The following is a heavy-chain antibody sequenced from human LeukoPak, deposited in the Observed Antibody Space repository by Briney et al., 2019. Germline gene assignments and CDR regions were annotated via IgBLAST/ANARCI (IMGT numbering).Heavy chain of an antibody. V-gene: IGHV3-30*18. Sequence: GGSLRLSCAASGFTFSIYGMHWVRQAPGKGLEWVAVISYDGSNKYYADSVKGRFTISRDNSKNTLYLQMNSLRAEDTAVYYCAKDPERYFDWLSDTRDYGMDVWGKGTTVTVSS. CDR1: GFTFSIYG. J-gene: IGHJ6*04. CDR3: AKDPERYFDWLSDTRDYGMDV. D-gene: IGHD3-9*01. CDR2: ISYDGSNK.